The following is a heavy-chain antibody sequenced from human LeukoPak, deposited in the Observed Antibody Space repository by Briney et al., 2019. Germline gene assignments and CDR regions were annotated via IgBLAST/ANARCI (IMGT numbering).Heavy chain of an antibody. CDR3: ARDRDGYCTNGVCYFDY. Sequence: ASVKVSCKASGYTFTGYYMHWVRQAPGQGLEWMGWINPNSGVTNYAQRFQGRVTMTRDTALSTAYMDLSRLRYDDTAVYYCARDRDGYCTNGVCYFDYWGQGTLVTVSS. CDR2: INPNSGVT. V-gene: IGHV1-2*02. J-gene: IGHJ4*02. D-gene: IGHD2-8*01. CDR1: GYTFTGYY.